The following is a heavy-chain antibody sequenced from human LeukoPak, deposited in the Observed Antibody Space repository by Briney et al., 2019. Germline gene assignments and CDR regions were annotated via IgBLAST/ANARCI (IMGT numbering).Heavy chain of an antibody. D-gene: IGHD2-15*01. CDR1: GFTFSSYA. Sequence: GGSLRLSRAASGFTFSSYAMSWVRQATGKGLEWVSAISGSGGSTYYADSVKGRFTISRDNSKNTLYLQMNSMRAEDTAVYYCAKGYCSGGSCYYFDYWGQGTLVTVSS. CDR2: ISGSGGST. CDR3: AKGYCSGGSCYYFDY. V-gene: IGHV3-23*01. J-gene: IGHJ4*02.